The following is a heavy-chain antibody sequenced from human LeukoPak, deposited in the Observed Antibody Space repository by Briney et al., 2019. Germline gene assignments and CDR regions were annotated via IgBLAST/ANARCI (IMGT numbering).Heavy chain of an antibody. J-gene: IGHJ3*02. V-gene: IGHV4-4*08. CDR2: IYTSGST. CDR3: ARALRPRVVAAFQDAFDI. D-gene: IGHD2-15*01. Sequence: SETLSLTCTVSGDSIRSSYWSWIRQPPGKGLEWIGRIYTSGSTNYNPSLKSRVTISVDTSKNQFSLRLSSVTAADTAVYYCARALRPRVVAAFQDAFDIWGQGTMVTVSS. CDR1: GDSIRSSY.